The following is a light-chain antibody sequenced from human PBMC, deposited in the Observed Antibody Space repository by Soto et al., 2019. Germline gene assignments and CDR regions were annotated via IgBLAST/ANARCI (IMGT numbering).Light chain of an antibody. V-gene: IGLV2-8*01. CDR1: SSDVGGYNF. CDR3: SSYAGSNNLI. CDR2: EVS. Sequence: QSALTQPPSASGSPGQSVTISCTGTSSDVGGYNFVSWYQQHPGKAPKLMIYEVSKQPSGVPDRFSGSKSGNTASLTVSGLQDQDEADYNCSSYAGSNNLIFGGGTKLTVL. J-gene: IGLJ2*01.